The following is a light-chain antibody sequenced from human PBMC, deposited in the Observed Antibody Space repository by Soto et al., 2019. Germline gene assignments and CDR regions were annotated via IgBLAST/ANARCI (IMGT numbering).Light chain of an antibody. CDR1: SGDVGNYNL. V-gene: IGLV2-23*02. CDR3: CSYVGSSTSYV. J-gene: IGLJ1*01. CDR2: EVN. Sequence: QSALTQPASVSGSPGQSITISCTGTSGDVGNYNLVSWYQRHPGKAPKLMIYEVNKWPSGVSNRFSGSKSGNTASLTISGLQAEDEADYYCCSYVGSSTSYVFGTGTKVTVL.